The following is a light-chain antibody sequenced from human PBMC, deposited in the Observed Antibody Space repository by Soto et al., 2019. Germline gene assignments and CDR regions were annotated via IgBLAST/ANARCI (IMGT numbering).Light chain of an antibody. CDR3: QQSYRSLPT. J-gene: IGKJ3*01. CDR1: QNIAIY. CDR2: GAT. Sequence: DIPMTQSPSSLSASVGDRVTITCRASQNIAIYLNWYHQKAGKAPNLLIFGATSLRSGVPSRFSASGSGTDFTLTISSLQPEDFGTYYCQQSYRSLPTFGPGTKVEI. V-gene: IGKV1-39*01.